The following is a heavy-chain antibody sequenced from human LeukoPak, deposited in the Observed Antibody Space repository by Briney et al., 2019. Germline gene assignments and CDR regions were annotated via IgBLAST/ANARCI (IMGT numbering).Heavy chain of an antibody. CDR3: ARSYSSSSACSDY. J-gene: IGHJ4*02. V-gene: IGHV3-30*03. D-gene: IGHD6-6*01. Sequence: GGSLRLSCAASGFTFSSYGMHWVRQAPGKGLEWVAVISYDGSNKYYADSVKGRFTISRDNSKNTLYLQMNSLRDEDTAVYYCARSYSSSSACSDYWGQGTLVTVSS. CDR2: ISYDGSNK. CDR1: GFTFSSYG.